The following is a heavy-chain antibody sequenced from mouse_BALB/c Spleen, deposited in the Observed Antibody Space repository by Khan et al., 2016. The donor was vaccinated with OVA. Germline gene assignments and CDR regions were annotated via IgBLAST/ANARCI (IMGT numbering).Heavy chain of an antibody. D-gene: IGHD6-2*01. Sequence: QVQLQQSGAELVRPGVSVKISCKGSGYTFTDYAMHWVKQSHAKNLEWIGVISTYYGEATYNQKFKGKATMTVDKSSSTVYLELARLTSEDSAIYYCAWGTSHLYYAVDYWCQGTSVTVSS. CDR3: AWGTSHLYYAVDY. V-gene: IGHV1S137*01. J-gene: IGHJ4*01. CDR2: ISTYYGEA. CDR1: GYTFTDYA.